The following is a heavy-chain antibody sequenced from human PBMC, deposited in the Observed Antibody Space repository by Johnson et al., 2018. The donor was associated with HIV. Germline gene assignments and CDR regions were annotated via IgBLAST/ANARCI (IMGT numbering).Heavy chain of an antibody. V-gene: IGHV3-11*04. CDR3: ARGLDSGSSWFGAFDI. J-gene: IGHJ3*02. D-gene: IGHD6-13*01. Sequence: QMLLVESGGGLVKPGGSLRLSCAPSGFTFSDYYMSWMRQAPGQGLEWVSYISGSGSNIYKADSVKGRFTISRDNAKNSLFLQMNSLRAEDTAVYYCARGLDSGSSWFGAFDIWGQGTMVTVSS. CDR2: ISGSGSNI. CDR1: GFTFSDYY.